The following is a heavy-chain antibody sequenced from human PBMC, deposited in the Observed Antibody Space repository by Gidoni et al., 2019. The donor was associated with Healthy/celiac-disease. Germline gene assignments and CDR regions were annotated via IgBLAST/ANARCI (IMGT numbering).Heavy chain of an antibody. CDR1: GYSFTSYY. Sequence: QVQLVQAGAEEKKTAASGRVSCRASGYSFTSYYMHWVRQAPGQGLEWMGIINPSGGSTSYAQKFQGRVTMTRDTSTSTVYMELSSLRSEDTAVYYCARGGYRPFDYWGQGTLVTVSS. J-gene: IGHJ4*02. V-gene: IGHV1-46*03. CDR3: ARGGYRPFDY. D-gene: IGHD3-10*01. CDR2: INPSGGST.